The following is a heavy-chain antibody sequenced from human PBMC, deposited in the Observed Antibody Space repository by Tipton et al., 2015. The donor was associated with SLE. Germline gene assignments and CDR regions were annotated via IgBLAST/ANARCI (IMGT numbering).Heavy chain of an antibody. V-gene: IGHV4-59*12. D-gene: IGHD2-21*01. J-gene: IGHJ4*02. CDR3: ARGFRPYYFDP. CDR1: GGSFTNYQ. Sequence: TLSLTCTASGGSFTNYQWNWIRQSPEKGLEWLGYVYDRGTTNYNPSVMSRVIISFDTSKSQVSLKLFSVTAADTAVYYCARGFRPYYFDPWGQGTLVTVSS. CDR2: VYDRGTT.